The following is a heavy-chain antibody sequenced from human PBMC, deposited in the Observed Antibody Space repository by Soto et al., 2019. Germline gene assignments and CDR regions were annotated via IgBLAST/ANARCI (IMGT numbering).Heavy chain of an antibody. D-gene: IGHD5-12*01. V-gene: IGHV4-39*01. CDR1: GGSISSSSYY. J-gene: IGHJ4*02. CDR2: IYYSGST. CDR3: ASLRWLQFSSFNY. Sequence: QLQLQESGPGLVKPSETLSLTCTVSGGSISSSSYYWGWIRQPPGKGMAWIGSIYYSGSTCYNPSLKSRVTISVDTSKNQFSLKLSSVTAADTAVYYCASLRWLQFSSFNYWGQGTLVTVSS.